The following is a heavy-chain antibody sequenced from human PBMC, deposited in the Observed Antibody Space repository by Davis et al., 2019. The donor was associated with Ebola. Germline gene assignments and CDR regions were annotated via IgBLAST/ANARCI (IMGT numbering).Heavy chain of an antibody. CDR3: AKDTLSYSGSYYFDY. CDR1: GFTFSSYA. J-gene: IGHJ4*02. Sequence: GESLKISCAASGFTFSSYAMSWVRQAPGKGLEWVAVISYDGSNKYYADSVKGRFTISRDNSKNTLYLQMNSLRAEDTAVYYCAKDTLSYSGSYYFDYWGQGTLVTVSS. D-gene: IGHD1-26*01. V-gene: IGHV3-30*18. CDR2: ISYDGSNK.